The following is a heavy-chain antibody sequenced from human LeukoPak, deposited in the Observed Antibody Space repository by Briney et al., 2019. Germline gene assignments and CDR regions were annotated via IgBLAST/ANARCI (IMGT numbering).Heavy chain of an antibody. CDR1: GFTFSSYW. CDR2: IKQDGSEK. CDR3: ARDDSGGPDTAMVTPPYYFDY. V-gene: IGHV3-7*01. J-gene: IGHJ4*02. D-gene: IGHD5-18*01. Sequence: GGSLRLSCAASGFTFSSYWMSWVRQAPGKGLEWVANIKQDGSEKYYVDSVKGRFIISRDNAKNSLYLQMNSLRAEDTAVYYCARDDSGGPDTAMVTPPYYFDYWGQGTLVTVSS.